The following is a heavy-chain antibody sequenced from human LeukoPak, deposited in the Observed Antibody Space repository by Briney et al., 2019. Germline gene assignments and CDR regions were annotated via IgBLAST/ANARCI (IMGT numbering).Heavy chain of an antibody. CDR3: ARQFAPEAWFQAP. D-gene: IGHD3-10*01. CDR2: IHYSGST. V-gene: IGHV4-39*01. J-gene: IGHJ5*02. Sequence: PSETLSLTCTVSGGSISSNSYYWGWIRQPPGKGLEWIGSIHYSGSTYYNPSLKSRVTISVDTSKNQFSLKLSSVTAADTAVYYCARQFAPEAWFQAPWGQGTLVTVSS. CDR1: GGSISSNSYY.